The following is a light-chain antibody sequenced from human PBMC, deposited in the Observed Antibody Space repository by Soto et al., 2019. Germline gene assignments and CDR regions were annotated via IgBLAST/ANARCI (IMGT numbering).Light chain of an antibody. Sequence: DIQMTQFPSTLSASVGDRVTITCRASQSISSWLAWYQQKPGRAPNLLIYKASSLASGVPSRFSGSGFGTEFTLTISSLQPXXIAIXXXQQYDSYSTFGGGTKVEIK. CDR3: QQYDSYST. CDR1: QSISSW. J-gene: IGKJ4*01. V-gene: IGKV1-5*03. CDR2: KAS.